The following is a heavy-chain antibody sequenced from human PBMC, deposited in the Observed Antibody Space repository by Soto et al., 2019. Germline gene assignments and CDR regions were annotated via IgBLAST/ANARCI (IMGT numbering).Heavy chain of an antibody. V-gene: IGHV4-31*03. D-gene: IGHD1-26*01. Sequence: QVQLQESGPGXXXXSXXXSXXCTVXGGXIXXGGYYWSWIRQHPGKGLEWIGYIYYSGSTYYNPSLKSRVTISVDTSKNQFSLKLSSVTAADTAVYYCAGIYSGSPXGTLRYWGQGTLVTVSS. CDR1: GGXIXXGGYY. CDR3: AGIYSGSPXGTLRY. CDR2: IYYSGST. J-gene: IGHJ4*02.